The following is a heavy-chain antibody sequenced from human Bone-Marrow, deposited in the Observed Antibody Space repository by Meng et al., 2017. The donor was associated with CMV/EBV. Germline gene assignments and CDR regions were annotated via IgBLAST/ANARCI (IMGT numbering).Heavy chain of an antibody. V-gene: IGHV3-23*01. CDR3: AKDRSMGIQLWLLGEFDY. D-gene: IGHD5-18*01. J-gene: IGHJ4*02. Sequence: GGSLRLSCAASGFTFSSYAMHWVRQAPGKGLEWVSAISGSGGSTYYADSVKGRFTISRDNSKNTLYLQMNSLRAEDTAVYYCAKDRSMGIQLWLLGEFDYWGQGTLVTVSS. CDR2: ISGSGGST. CDR1: GFTFSSYA.